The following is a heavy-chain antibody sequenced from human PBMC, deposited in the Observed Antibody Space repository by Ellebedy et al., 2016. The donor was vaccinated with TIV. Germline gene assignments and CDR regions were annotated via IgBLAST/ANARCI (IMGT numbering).Heavy chain of an antibody. CDR1: GYTFTSYY. CDR2: INPSGGST. V-gene: IGHV1-46*04. J-gene: IGHJ6*02. Sequence: AASVKVSCKASGYTFTSYYMLWVRHPPGQGLEWMGIINPSGGSTSYAQKLQGRVTMTRDKSTSTVYMELSSLRSEDTAVYYGARGGTMVRGVITFYYYYGMDVWGQGTTVTVSS. CDR3: ARGGTMVRGVITFYYYYGMDV. D-gene: IGHD3-10*01.